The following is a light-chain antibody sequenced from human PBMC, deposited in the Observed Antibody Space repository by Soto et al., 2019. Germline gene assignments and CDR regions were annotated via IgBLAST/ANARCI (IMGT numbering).Light chain of an antibody. J-gene: IGKJ2*01. CDR1: QNIKTW. CDR3: QQYDAYYS. Sequence: DLPMTQSPSTLSTSVGDRVTITCRASQNIKTWLAWYQQKPGKAPKLLIYDASNLQAGVPSRFSGSGSGTEFTLTISSLQPDDFATYYCQQYDAYYSFGQGTKVEIK. CDR2: DAS. V-gene: IGKV1-5*01.